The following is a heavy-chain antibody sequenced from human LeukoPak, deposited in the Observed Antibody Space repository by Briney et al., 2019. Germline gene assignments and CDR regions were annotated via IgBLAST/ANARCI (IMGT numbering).Heavy chain of an antibody. D-gene: IGHD3-22*01. Sequence: ASVKVSCKASGYTFTGYYTHWVRQAPGQGLEWMGIINPRSGSTNYAQRFQGRVTMTRDTSTSTIYMELSSLRSEDTAIYYCARGTFLDYSGSSGYLNYWGQGTLVTVSS. J-gene: IGHJ4*02. CDR2: INPRSGST. CDR1: GYTFTGYY. CDR3: ARGTFLDYSGSSGYLNY. V-gene: IGHV1-46*01.